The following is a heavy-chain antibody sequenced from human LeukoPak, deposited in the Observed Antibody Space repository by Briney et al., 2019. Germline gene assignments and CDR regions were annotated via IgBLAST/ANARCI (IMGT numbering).Heavy chain of an antibody. Sequence: GGSLRLSCAASGFTLSSYWMSWVRQAPGKGLEWVANIKQDGSERNHVDFVKGRFTISRDNAKNLLYLQMNSLRAEDTAVYYCVRDWDGWGQGTLVTVSS. CDR3: VRDWDG. V-gene: IGHV3-7*05. D-gene: IGHD1-26*01. CDR2: IKQDGSER. J-gene: IGHJ4*02. CDR1: GFTLSSYW.